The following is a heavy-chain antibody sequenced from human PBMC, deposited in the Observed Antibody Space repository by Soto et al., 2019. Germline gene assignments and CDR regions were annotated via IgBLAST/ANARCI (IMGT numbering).Heavy chain of an antibody. CDR1: GFSLSTSGMC. CDR3: ARIASSGYSSPYYFDY. Sequence: SGPTLVNPTQTLTLTCTFSGFSLSTSGMCVSWIRQPPGKALEWLALIDWDDDKYYSTSLKTRLTISKDTSKNQVVLTMTNMDPVDTATYYCARIASSGYSSPYYFDYWGQGTLVTVSS. V-gene: IGHV2-70*01. CDR2: IDWDDDK. D-gene: IGHD3-22*01. J-gene: IGHJ4*02.